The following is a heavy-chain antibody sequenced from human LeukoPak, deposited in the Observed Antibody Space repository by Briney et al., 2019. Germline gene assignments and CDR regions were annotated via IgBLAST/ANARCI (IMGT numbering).Heavy chain of an antibody. CDR1: GFSLSTSGMC. Sequence: SGPALVKPTQTLTLTCTFSGFSLSTSGMCVSRIRQPPVKALEWLARIDWDDDKYYSTSLKTRLTISKDTSKNQVVLTMTNMDPVDTATYYCARLIVVGEYYFDYWGQGTLVTVSS. V-gene: IGHV2-70*11. J-gene: IGHJ4*02. CDR2: IDWDDDK. D-gene: IGHD3-22*01. CDR3: ARLIVVGEYYFDY.